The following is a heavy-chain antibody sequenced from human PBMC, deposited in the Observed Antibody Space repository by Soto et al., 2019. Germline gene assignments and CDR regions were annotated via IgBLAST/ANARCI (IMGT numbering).Heavy chain of an antibody. V-gene: IGHV4-59*01. J-gene: IGHJ4*02. CDR1: GGSIIIDY. D-gene: IGHD3-16*02. CDR2: IYYSGST. Sequence: QVKLQESGPGLVKPSETLSLTCTASGGSIIIDYWSWIRQPPGKGLEWIAYIYYSGSTNYNPSLKSRVAISGDTSKNQFSLKLSSVTAADTAVYYCARTVIGGFDYWGQGTLVTVSS. CDR3: ARTVIGGFDY.